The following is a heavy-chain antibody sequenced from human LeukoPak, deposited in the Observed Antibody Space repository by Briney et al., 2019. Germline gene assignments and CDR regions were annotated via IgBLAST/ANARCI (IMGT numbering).Heavy chain of an antibody. J-gene: IGHJ4*02. CDR1: GYTFTGYY. CDR2: INPNSGGT. D-gene: IGHD3-22*01. Sequence: GASVKVSCKASGYTFTGYYMHWVRQAPGQGLEWMGWINPNSGGTNYAQKFQGRVTMTRDTAISTAYMELSRLRSDDTAVYYCARTLVVRGYFDYWGQGTLVTVSS. V-gene: IGHV1-2*02. CDR3: ARTLVVRGYFDY.